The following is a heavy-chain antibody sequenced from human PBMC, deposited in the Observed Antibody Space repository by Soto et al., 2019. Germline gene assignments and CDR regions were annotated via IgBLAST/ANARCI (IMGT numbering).Heavy chain of an antibody. D-gene: IGHD3-22*01. CDR2: IYSGGST. CDR3: ARNYYDSGGGFDY. V-gene: IGHV3-53*01. Sequence: PGGSLILSCAASGFTVSSNYMSWVRQAPGKGLEWVSVIYSGGSTYYADSVKGRFTISRDNSKNTLYLQMNSLGAEDTAVYYCARNYYDSGGGFDYWGQGTLVTVSS. J-gene: IGHJ4*02. CDR1: GFTVSSNY.